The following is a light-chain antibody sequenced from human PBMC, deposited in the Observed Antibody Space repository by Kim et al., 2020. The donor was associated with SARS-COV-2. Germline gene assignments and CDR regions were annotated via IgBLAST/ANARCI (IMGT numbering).Light chain of an antibody. J-gene: IGLJ3*02. Sequence: ASVKLTCTLSSGHSRYAIAWHQQQTEKGPRYLMKLNSDGSHTKGDGIPDRFSGSSSGAERYLTISSLQSEDEADYYCQTWGTGTWVFGGGTQLTVL. V-gene: IGLV4-69*01. CDR2: LNSDGSH. CDR1: SGHSRYA. CDR3: QTWGTGTWV.